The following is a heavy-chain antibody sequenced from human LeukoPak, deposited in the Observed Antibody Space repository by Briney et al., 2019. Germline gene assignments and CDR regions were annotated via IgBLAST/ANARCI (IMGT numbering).Heavy chain of an antibody. Sequence: SETLSLTCAVYGGSFCGYYWSWIRQPPGKGLVWIGYMYDSESTNYNPSLKSRVAILGDTSKNQFSLKLRSVTAADTAVCYCARVVPGTGSPYYYYYYMDVWGKGTTVTVSS. D-gene: IGHD3-10*01. CDR1: GGSFCGYY. J-gene: IGHJ6*03. CDR3: ARVVPGTGSPYYYYYYMDV. V-gene: IGHV4-59*01. CDR2: MYDSEST.